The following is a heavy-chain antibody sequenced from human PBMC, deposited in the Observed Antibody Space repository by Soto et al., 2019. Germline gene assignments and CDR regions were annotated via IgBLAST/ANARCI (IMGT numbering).Heavy chain of an antibody. CDR1: GCSFTSYW. D-gene: IGHD2-2*01. CDR3: ARHSVPAATLSWFDP. Sequence: GESLKISCKGSGCSFTSYWIGWVRQMPGKGLEWMGIIYPGDSDTRYSPSFQGQVTISADKSISTAYLQWSSLKASDTAMYYCARHSVPAATLSWFDPWGQGTLVAVSS. J-gene: IGHJ5*02. CDR2: IYPGDSDT. V-gene: IGHV5-51*01.